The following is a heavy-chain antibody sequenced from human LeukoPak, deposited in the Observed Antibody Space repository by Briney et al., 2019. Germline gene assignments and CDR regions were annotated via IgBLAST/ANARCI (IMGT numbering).Heavy chain of an antibody. Sequence: GESLRHSCAASGFTFSHYWMAWVRQAPGKGLEWVAIIRPDANDGSYVDSVKGRFTISRDNAKNSLYLQLNSLRAEDTAVYFCARADWGSIDYWGQGALVTVSS. J-gene: IGHJ4*02. CDR1: GFTFSHYW. V-gene: IGHV3-7*01. CDR3: ARADWGSIDY. CDR2: IRPDANDG. D-gene: IGHD7-27*01.